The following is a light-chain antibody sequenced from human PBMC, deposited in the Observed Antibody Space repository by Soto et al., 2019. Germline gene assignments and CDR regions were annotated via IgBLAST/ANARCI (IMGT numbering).Light chain of an antibody. CDR1: MSVSQRQ. V-gene: IGKV3-20*01. J-gene: IGKJ2*01. Sequence: EIVLTQSPGTLSSSPGESATLSCRAGMSVSQRQVAWYQQKPGQNPRILIYGASSRATGSPDRFSGVRSESEFTLTISRPEPADFAVYYCQQEDTSPHTFGQGTKVEIK. CDR3: QQEDTSPHT. CDR2: GAS.